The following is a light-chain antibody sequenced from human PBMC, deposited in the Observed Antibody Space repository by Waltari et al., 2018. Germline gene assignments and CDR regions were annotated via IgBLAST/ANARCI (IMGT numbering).Light chain of an antibody. CDR2: GAS. Sequence: EIVLTQSPGTLSLSPGERATLSCRGSQSVSSSYLAWYQQKPGTAPRVLIHGASNRATGIPDRFSGSGSGTDFTLTISRLEPEDFAVYYCQQYGSSPWTFGQGTKVEIK. J-gene: IGKJ1*01. V-gene: IGKV3-20*01. CDR3: QQYGSSPWT. CDR1: QSVSSSY.